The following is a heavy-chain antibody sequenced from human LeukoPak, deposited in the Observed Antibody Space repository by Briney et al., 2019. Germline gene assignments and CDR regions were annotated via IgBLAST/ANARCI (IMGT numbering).Heavy chain of an antibody. Sequence: PGGSLRLSCTASGLSLSNYDIHWVRQAPGKGLEWVAFIRYDGGNTYYADSVKGRFTISRDNSKNTMYLQMNSLNAEDTAVYYCAKDEVVPGYYYTDVWGRGTTVTISS. V-gene: IGHV3-30*02. J-gene: IGHJ6*03. CDR2: IRYDGGNT. D-gene: IGHD2-2*01. CDR1: GLSLSNYD. CDR3: AKDEVVPGYYYTDV.